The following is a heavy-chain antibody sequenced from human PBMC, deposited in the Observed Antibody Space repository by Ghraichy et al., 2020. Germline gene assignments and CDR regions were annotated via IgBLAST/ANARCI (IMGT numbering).Heavy chain of an antibody. J-gene: IGHJ5*02. V-gene: IGHV4-61*01. CDR3: ARVEQYYYDSSGYVVTNWFDP. CDR1: GGSVSSGSYY. CDR2: IYYSGST. D-gene: IGHD3-22*01. Sequence: SETLSLTCTVSGGSVSSGSYYWSWIRQPPGKGLEWIGYIYYSGSTNYNPSLKSRVTISVDTSKNQFSLKLSSVTAADTAVYYCARVEQYYYDSSGYVVTNWFDPWGQGTLVTVSS.